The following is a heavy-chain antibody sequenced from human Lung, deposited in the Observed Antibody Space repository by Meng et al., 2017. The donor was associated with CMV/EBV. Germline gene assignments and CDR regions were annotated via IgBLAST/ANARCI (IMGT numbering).Heavy chain of an antibody. D-gene: IGHD2-15*01. CDR3: AKAVVPVYYYYGMDV. CDR2: ISGIGGNS. CDR1: GFTFIDYY. Sequence: GESLKISCAASGFTFIDYYMGWVRQAPGKGLEWVSVISGIGGNSYYAESVKGRFTVSRDNSKNTLYLHMNGLRADDTAVYYCAKAVVPVYYYYGMDVWGRGTTVTVSS. V-gene: IGHV3-23*01. J-gene: IGHJ6*02.